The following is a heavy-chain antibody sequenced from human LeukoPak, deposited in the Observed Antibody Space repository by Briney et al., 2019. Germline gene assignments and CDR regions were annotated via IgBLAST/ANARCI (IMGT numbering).Heavy chain of an antibody. D-gene: IGHD3-10*01. CDR1: GFTFSNYW. Sequence: AGGSLRLSCAASGFTFSNYWMHWVRHPPGKGLVWVSRVNNDGSDTVYADSVKGRFTVSRDNAKNTLYLQMSSLRAEDTAVYYCARKGNAFDFWGQGTMVTVSS. CDR3: ARKGNAFDF. V-gene: IGHV3-74*01. J-gene: IGHJ3*01. CDR2: VNNDGSDT.